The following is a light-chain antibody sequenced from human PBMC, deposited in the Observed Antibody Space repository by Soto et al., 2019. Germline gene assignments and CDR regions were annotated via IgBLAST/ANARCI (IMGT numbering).Light chain of an antibody. CDR2: DAS. CDR3: QQRRNGTRT. CDR1: QGVXSY. J-gene: IGKJ5*01. Sequence: IGLTQSPVTLSLSPGESATLSCRASQGVXSYFGWYEQKPGQAPRVLXDDASNMATGIPARLSGSGSATDFTLPISSLEPEDFAVYYCQQRRNGTRTFGQGTRLEIK. V-gene: IGKV3-11*01.